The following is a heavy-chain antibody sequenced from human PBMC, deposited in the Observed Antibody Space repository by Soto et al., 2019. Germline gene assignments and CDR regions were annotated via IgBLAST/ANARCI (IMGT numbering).Heavy chain of an antibody. Sequence: PGGSLRLSCAASGFTFSSYAMSWVRQAPGKGLEWVSAISGSGGSTYYADSVKGRFTISRDNSKNTLYLQMNSLRAEDTAVYYCAKDRGSGWYYYYYYYGMDVWGQGTTVTVSS. CDR3: AKDRGSGWYYYYYYYGMDV. CDR2: ISGSGGST. J-gene: IGHJ6*02. CDR1: GFTFSSYA. V-gene: IGHV3-23*01. D-gene: IGHD6-19*01.